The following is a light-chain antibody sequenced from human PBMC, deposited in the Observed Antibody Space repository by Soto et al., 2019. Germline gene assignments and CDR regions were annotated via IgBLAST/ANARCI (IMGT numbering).Light chain of an antibody. Sequence: QSAVTQPASVSGSPGQSITVSCTGTSSGVGAYDFVSWYQHSPGKAPKLVTFDVTHRPPGISDRFSGSMSANTASLTISGLQAADEAFYYCSSYTTRSTLVFGGGTKLTVL. CDR3: SSYTTRSTLV. CDR2: DVT. CDR1: SSGVGAYDF. V-gene: IGLV2-14*01. J-gene: IGLJ2*01.